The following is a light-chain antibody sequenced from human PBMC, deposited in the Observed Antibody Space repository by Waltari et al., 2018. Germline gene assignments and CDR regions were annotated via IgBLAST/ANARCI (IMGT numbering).Light chain of an antibody. CDR1: QSVSSSY. CDR3: QQYGSSPLT. V-gene: IGKV3-20*01. Sequence: EIVLTQSPGTLSLSPGERANLSCRASQSVSSSYLAWYQQKLGQAPRLLIYGASSRATGISDRFSGSGSGTDFTLTISRLEPEDFAVYYCQQYGSSPLTFGGGTKVEIK. CDR2: GAS. J-gene: IGKJ4*01.